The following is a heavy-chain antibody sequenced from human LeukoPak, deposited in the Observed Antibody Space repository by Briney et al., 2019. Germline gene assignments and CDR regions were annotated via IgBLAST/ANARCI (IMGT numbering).Heavy chain of an antibody. J-gene: IGHJ4*02. V-gene: IGHV4-59*01. CDR3: AKGSGSYLSPLYYFDY. Sequence: SETLSLTCTVSGDSISSYYCSWIRQTPGKGLEWIGYMYDSGSTNYNPSLKSRVTMSIDTSKNQFSLKLSSVTAADTAVYYCAKGSGSYLSPLYYFDYWGQGTLVTVSS. D-gene: IGHD1-26*01. CDR1: GDSISSYY. CDR2: MYDSGST.